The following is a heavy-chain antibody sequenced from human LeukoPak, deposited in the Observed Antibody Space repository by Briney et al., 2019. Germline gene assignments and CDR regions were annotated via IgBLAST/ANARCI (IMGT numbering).Heavy chain of an antibody. J-gene: IGHJ4*02. V-gene: IGHV1-69*01. CDR1: GGTFSSYA. CDR3: AGAIVGARHPSPYYFDY. CDR2: INLIFGTA. Sequence: GASVKVSCKASGGTFSSYAISWVRQAPGQGLEWMGGINLIFGTANYAQKFQGRVTITADESTSTAYMELSSLRSEDTAVYYCAGAIVGARHPSPYYFDYWGQGTLVTVSS. D-gene: IGHD1-26*01.